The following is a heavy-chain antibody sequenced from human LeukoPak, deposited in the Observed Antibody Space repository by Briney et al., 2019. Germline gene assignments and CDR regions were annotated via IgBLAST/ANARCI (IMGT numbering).Heavy chain of an antibody. V-gene: IGHV3-21*01. J-gene: IGHJ4*02. D-gene: IGHD4-17*01. CDR1: GFTFTTYS. Sequence: GGSLRLSCAASGFTFTTYSMNWVRQAPGKGLEWVSSISSSSRYIYYADSVKGRFTISRDNAKNSLYLQMNSLRAEDTAVYYCARDRVLDYGPFDYWGQGTLVTVSS. CDR2: ISSSSRYI. CDR3: ARDRVLDYGPFDY.